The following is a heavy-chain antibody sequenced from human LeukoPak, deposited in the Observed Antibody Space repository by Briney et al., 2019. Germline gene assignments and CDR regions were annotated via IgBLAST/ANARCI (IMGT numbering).Heavy chain of an antibody. Sequence: SETLSLTCTVSGGSISSDNYYWGWIRQPPGKGLDWIGSIYYSGRTFYNLPLKSRVIISVDTSKNQFSLNLTSVTAADTAVYYCARHYMVRGIIWFDPWGQGTTVTVSS. CDR3: ARHYMVRGIIWFDP. CDR2: IYYSGRT. V-gene: IGHV4-39*01. CDR1: GGSISSDNYY. J-gene: IGHJ5*01. D-gene: IGHD3-10*01.